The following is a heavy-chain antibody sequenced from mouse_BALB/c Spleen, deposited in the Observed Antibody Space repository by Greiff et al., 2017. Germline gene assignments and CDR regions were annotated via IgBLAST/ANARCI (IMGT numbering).Heavy chain of an antibody. D-gene: IGHD2-4*01. CDR2: ISNGGGST. J-gene: IGHJ3*01. V-gene: IGHV5-12-2*01. CDR1: GFTFSSYT. Sequence: EVQLVESGGGLVQPGGSLKLSCAASGFTFSSYTMSWVRQTPEKRLEWVAYISNGGGSTYYPDTVKGRFTISRDNAKNTLYLQMSSLKSEDTAMYYCARLRSTMITGGFAYWGQGTLVTVSA. CDR3: ARLRSTMITGGFAY.